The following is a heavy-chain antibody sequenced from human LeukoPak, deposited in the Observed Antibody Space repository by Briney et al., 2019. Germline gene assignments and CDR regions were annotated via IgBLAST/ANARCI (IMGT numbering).Heavy chain of an antibody. Sequence: GGSLRLSCAVSGLTFSTHWMSWVRQAPGKGLEWVANIKQDGSGKYYVDSVKGRFTISRDNARNSLYLQMNSLRAEDTAAYYCACRPSAISYYGVFDFWGQGTLVTVSS. J-gene: IGHJ4*02. V-gene: IGHV3-7*01. CDR2: IKQDGSGK. D-gene: IGHD3-22*01. CDR1: GLTFSTHW. CDR3: ACRPSAISYYGVFDF.